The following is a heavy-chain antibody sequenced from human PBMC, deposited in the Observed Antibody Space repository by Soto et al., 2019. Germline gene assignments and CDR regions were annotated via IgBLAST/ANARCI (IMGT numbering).Heavy chain of an antibody. Sequence: NPSETLSLTCTVSGGSISSYYWSWIRQPPGKGLEWIGYIYYSGSTNYNPSLKSRVTISVDTSKNQFSLKLSSVTAADTAVYYCARLPYGSGSYYPLDYWGQGTLVTVSS. V-gene: IGHV4-59*01. D-gene: IGHD3-10*01. J-gene: IGHJ4*02. CDR1: GGSISSYY. CDR2: IYYSGST. CDR3: ARLPYGSGSYYPLDY.